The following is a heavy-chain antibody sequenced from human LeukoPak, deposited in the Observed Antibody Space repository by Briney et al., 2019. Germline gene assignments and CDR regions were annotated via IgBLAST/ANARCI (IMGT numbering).Heavy chain of an antibody. CDR3: ARDLYSSGWTDAFDI. Sequence: ASVKVSCKASGYTFAGYYMHWVRQAPGQGLEWMGWINPNSGDTNYSQKFQGRVSMTRDTSINTAYMELSRLTSDDTAVYYCARDLYSSGWTDAFDIWGQGTMVTVSS. J-gene: IGHJ3*02. V-gene: IGHV1-2*02. D-gene: IGHD6-19*01. CDR1: GYTFAGYY. CDR2: INPNSGDT.